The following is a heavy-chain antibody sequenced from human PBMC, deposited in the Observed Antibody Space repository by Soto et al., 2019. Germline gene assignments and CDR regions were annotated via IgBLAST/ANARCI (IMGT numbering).Heavy chain of an antibody. CDR3: ARGNYYDSSGYYADFYYFDY. CDR2: ISSSSSTI. CDR1: GFTFSSYS. J-gene: IGHJ4*02. Sequence: GGSLRLSCAASGFTFSSYSMNWVRQAPGKGLEWVSYISSSSSTIYYADSVKGRFTISRDNAKNSLYLQMNSLRDEDTAVYYCARGNYYDSSGYYADFYYFDYWGQGTLVTVSS. D-gene: IGHD3-22*01. V-gene: IGHV3-48*02.